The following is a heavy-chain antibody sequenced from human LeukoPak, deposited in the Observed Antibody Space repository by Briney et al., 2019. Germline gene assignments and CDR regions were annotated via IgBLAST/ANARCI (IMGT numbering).Heavy chain of an antibody. J-gene: IGHJ4*01. V-gene: IGHV4-59*01. CDR1: GGSISSYY. Sequence: SETLSLTCTVSGGSISSYYWSWIRQPPGKGLEWIGYIYYSGSTNYNPSPKSRVTISVDTSKNQFSLKLSSVTAADTAVYYCARDQYDFWSGYYHYYFDYWGQGTLVTVSS. CDR3: ARDQYDFWSGYYHYYFDY. CDR2: IYYSGST. D-gene: IGHD3-3*01.